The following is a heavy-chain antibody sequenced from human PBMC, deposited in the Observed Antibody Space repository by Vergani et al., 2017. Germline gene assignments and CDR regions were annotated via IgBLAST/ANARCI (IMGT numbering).Heavy chain of an antibody. J-gene: IGHJ5*02. CDR1: GGTFSSYT. D-gene: IGHD5-12*01. V-gene: IGHV1-69*02. CDR3: ARAPLDIGYATNWFDP. CDR2: IIPILGIA. Sequence: QVQLVQSGAEVKKPGSSVKVSCKASGGTFSSYTISWVRQAPGQGLEWKGRIIPILGIANYAQKFQGRVTITADKSTSTAYMELSSLRSEDTAVCYCARAPLDIGYATNWFDPWGQGTLVTVSS.